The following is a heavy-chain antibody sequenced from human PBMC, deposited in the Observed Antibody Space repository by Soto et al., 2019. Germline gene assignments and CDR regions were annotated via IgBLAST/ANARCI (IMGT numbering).Heavy chain of an antibody. J-gene: IGHJ6*02. D-gene: IGHD3-3*01. CDR1: GYTFTSYS. CDR3: ARDHNFGFIFYAMDV. CDR2: INPSSGRT. Sequence: ASVKVSCKASGYTFTSYSMHWVRQAPGQGLEWMGIINPSSGRTSYAQNFQGRVTMTSDTSTSIVYMEMSSLKSEDTAVYYCARDHNFGFIFYAMDVRGQGNTVTVSS. V-gene: IGHV1-46*01.